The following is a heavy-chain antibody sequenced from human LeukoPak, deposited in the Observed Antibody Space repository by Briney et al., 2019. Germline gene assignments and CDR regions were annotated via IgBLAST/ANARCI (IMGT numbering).Heavy chain of an antibody. CDR1: GGTFSSYA. CDR3: ASPGDRITMVRGVITPLAGFDY. CDR2: IIPIFGTA. V-gene: IGHV1-69*05. J-gene: IGHJ4*02. Sequence: SVKVSCEASGGTFSSYAISWVRQAPGQGLEWMGGIIPIFGTANYAQKFQGRVTITTDESTSTAYMELSSLRSEDTAVYYCASPGDRITMVRGVITPLAGFDYWGQGTLVTVSS. D-gene: IGHD3-10*01.